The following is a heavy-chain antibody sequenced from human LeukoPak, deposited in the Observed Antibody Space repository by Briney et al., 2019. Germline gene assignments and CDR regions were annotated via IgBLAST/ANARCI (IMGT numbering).Heavy chain of an antibody. V-gene: IGHV4-59*01. D-gene: IGHD3-3*01. J-gene: IGHJ6*02. Sequence: SETLSLTCTVSGGSISSYYWSWIRQPPGKGLEWIGYIYYSGSTNYNPSLKSRVTISVDTSKNQFSLKLSSVTAADPAVYYCARAPPPPYDFWSGYYYYYGMDVWGQGTTVTVSS. CDR3: ARAPPPPYDFWSGYYYYYGMDV. CDR2: IYYSGST. CDR1: GGSISSYY.